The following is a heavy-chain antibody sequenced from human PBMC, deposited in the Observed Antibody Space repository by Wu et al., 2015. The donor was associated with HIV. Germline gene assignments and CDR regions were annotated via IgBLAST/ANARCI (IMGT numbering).Heavy chain of an antibody. J-gene: IGHJ4*02. V-gene: IGHV1-69*13. D-gene: IGHD3-22*01. CDR1: GGTFSSYA. CDR2: IIPIFGTA. CDR3: ARDPYYYDSSGYYYPLYFDY. Sequence: LVQSGAEVKKPGSSVKVSCKASGGTFSSYAISWVRQAPGQGLEWMGRIIPIFGTANYAQKFQGRVTITADESTSTAYMELSSLRSEDTAVYYCARDPYYYDSSGYYYPLYFDYWGQGTLVTVSS.